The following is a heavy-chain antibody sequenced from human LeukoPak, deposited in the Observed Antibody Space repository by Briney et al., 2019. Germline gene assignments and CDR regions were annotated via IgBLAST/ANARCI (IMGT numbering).Heavy chain of an antibody. CDR3: VRQNKLWSPFDY. CDR2: FYYSGST. D-gene: IGHD3-16*01. CDR1: GGSISSSTYY. J-gene: IGHJ4*02. Sequence: PSETLSLTCTVSGGSISSSTYYWGWIRQPSGKGLEWIGRFYYSGSTYYNPSLKSRVTISVDTSKNQFSLKLSSVTPADTAVYYFVRQNKLWSPFDYWGQGTLVTVSS. V-gene: IGHV4-39*01.